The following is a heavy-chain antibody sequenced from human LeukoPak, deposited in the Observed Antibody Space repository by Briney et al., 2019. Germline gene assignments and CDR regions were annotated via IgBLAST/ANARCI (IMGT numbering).Heavy chain of an antibody. CDR3: ARVGWWDLGEDY. J-gene: IGHJ4*02. CDR2: IYNSGST. D-gene: IGHD1-26*01. Sequence: SETLSLTCTVSGGSISGYYWSWIRQPPGKGLEWIGYIYNSGSTNYNPSLKSRVTISLDTSRNQFSLRLTSVIAADTAVYYCARVGWWDLGEDYWGQGTLVTVSS. V-gene: IGHV4-59*01. CDR1: GGSISGYY.